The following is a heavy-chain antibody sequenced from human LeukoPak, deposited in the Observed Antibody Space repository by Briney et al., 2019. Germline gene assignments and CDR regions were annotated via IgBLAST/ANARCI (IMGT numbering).Heavy chain of an antibody. CDR3: TRLPLYDILTGPPVDY. J-gene: IGHJ4*02. D-gene: IGHD3-9*01. CDR1: GFTFSGSA. Sequence: GGSLRLSCAASGFTFSGSAMHWVRQASGKGLEWVGRIRSKANSYATAYAASVKGRFTISRDDSKNTAYPQMNSLKTEDTAVYYCTRLPLYDILTGPPVDYWGQGTLVTVSS. CDR2: IRSKANSYAT. V-gene: IGHV3-73*01.